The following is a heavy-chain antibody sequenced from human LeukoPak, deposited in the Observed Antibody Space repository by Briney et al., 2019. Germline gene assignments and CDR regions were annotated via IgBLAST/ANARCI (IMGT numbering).Heavy chain of an antibody. Sequence: PGGSLRLSCAASGFTFSSYAMSWVRQAPGKGLEWVSAISGSGGSTYYADSVKGRFTISRDNSKNTLYLQMNSLRAEDTAVYYCAREEEAAVGATGEDYWGQGTLVTVSS. V-gene: IGHV3-23*01. CDR2: ISGSGGST. D-gene: IGHD1-26*01. CDR3: AREEEAAVGATGEDY. J-gene: IGHJ4*02. CDR1: GFTFSSYA.